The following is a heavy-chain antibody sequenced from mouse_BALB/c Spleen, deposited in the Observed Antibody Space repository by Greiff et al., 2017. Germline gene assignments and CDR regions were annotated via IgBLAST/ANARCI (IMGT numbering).Heavy chain of an antibody. D-gene: IGHD6-5*01. CDR3: TRGAYPYWYFDV. CDR2: IDPENGDT. J-gene: IGHJ1*01. V-gene: IGHV14-4*02. Sequence: VQLQQSGAELVRSGASVKLSCTASGFNIKDYYMHWVKQRPEQGLEWIGWIDPENGDTEYAPKFQGKATMTADTSSNTAYLQLSSLTSEDTAVYYCTRGAYPYWYFDVWGAGTTVTVSS. CDR1: GFNIKDYY.